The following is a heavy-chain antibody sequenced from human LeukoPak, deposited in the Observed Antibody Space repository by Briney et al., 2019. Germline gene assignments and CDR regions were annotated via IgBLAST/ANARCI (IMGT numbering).Heavy chain of an antibody. J-gene: IGHJ4*02. Sequence: SETLSLTCAVSGGSVNSGSYYWNWLRQPPGTGLEWIGYIYYSGSTNYNPSLKSRVTISVDTSKNQFSLKLSSVTAADTAVYYCAKSYSSSVWYFDYWGQGTLVTVSS. CDR2: IYYSGST. D-gene: IGHD6-13*01. V-gene: IGHV4-61*01. CDR1: GGSVNSGSYY. CDR3: AKSYSSSVWYFDY.